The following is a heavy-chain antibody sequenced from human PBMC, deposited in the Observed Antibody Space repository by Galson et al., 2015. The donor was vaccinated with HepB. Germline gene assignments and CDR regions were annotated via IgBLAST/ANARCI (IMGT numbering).Heavy chain of an antibody. CDR3: AKTYDYYYYYMDV. D-gene: IGHD2-21*01. J-gene: IGHJ6*03. Sequence: SLRLSCAASGFTFSSYGMHWVRQAPGKGLEWVAVISFDGRNKYYADSVKGRFTISRDDSKNTLYLEMNSLRAEDTAMYYCAKTYDYYYYYMDVWGKGTTVTVSS. V-gene: IGHV3-30*18. CDR2: ISFDGRNK. CDR1: GFTFSSYG.